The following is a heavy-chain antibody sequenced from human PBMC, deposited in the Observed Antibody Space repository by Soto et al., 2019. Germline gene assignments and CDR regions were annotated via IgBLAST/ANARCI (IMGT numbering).Heavy chain of an antibody. CDR3: ASTYSSSWYSGYYGMDV. J-gene: IGHJ6*02. V-gene: IGHV3-7*05. CDR2: IKPDGSEK. Sequence: GGSLRLSCAASGFTFSSYWMSWVRQAPGKGLEWVANIKPDGSEKYYVDSVKGRFTISRDNAKNSLYLQMNSLRAEDTAVYYCASTYSSSWYSGYYGMDVWGQGTTVTVSS. CDR1: GFTFSSYW. D-gene: IGHD6-13*01.